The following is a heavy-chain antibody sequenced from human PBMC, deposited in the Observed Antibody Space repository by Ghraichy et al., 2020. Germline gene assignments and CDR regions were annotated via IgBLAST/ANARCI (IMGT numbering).Heavy chain of an antibody. J-gene: IGHJ2*01. Sequence: SETLSLTCSVSNGSITTYYWNWMRQSPGKGLEWIGSVHSNGSTNYNPSLQSRVALSIDTSKSQFSLSLSSVTAEDTAVYYCARRGSTWYVSNWFFDRWGRGTLVTV. D-gene: IGHD6-13*01. CDR2: VHSNGST. CDR3: ARRGSTWYVSNWFFDR. CDR1: NGSITTYY. V-gene: IGHV4-59*08.